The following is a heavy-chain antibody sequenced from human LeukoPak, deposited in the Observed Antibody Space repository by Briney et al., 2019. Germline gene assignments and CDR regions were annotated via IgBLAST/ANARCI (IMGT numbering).Heavy chain of an antibody. CDR1: GFTFSTYW. J-gene: IGHJ4*02. Sequence: GGSLRLSCAASGFTFSTYWMTWVRQAPGKGLEWVANINQDGNEKYYVDSVKGRFTISRDNAKNSLYLQMNSLRVEDTAMYYCARGGIASPGKTSLWDWGQGTLVTVSS. V-gene: IGHV3-7*01. CDR3: ARGGIASPGKTSLWD. D-gene: IGHD6-13*01. CDR2: INQDGNEK.